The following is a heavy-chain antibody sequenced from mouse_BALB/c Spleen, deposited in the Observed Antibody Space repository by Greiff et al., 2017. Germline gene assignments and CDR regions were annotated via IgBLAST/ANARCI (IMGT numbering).Heavy chain of an antibody. CDR2: ISSGSSTI. V-gene: IGHV5-17*02. D-gene: IGHD1-2*01. J-gene: IGHJ4*01. CDR3: ARRGITTAVGYYAMDY. Sequence: EVKLVESGGGLVQPGGSRKLSCAASGFTFSSFGMHWVRQAPEKGLEWVPYISSGSSTIYYADTVKGRFTISRDNPKNTLFLQMTSLRSEDTAMYYFARRGITTAVGYYAMDYWGQGTSVTVSS. CDR1: GFTFSSFG.